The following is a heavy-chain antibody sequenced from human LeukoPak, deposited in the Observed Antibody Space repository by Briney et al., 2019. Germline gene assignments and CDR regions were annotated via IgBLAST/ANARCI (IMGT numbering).Heavy chain of an antibody. J-gene: IGHJ3*02. CDR1: GYTFTSYG. CDR3: ARVGPYCSSTSCYWGAFDI. V-gene: IGHV1-2*02. D-gene: IGHD2-2*01. CDR2: INPNSGGT. Sequence: ASVKVSCKASGYTFTSYGISWVRQAPGQGLEWMGWINPNSGGTNYAQKFQGRVTMTRDTSISTAYMELSRLRSDDTAVYYCARVGPYCSSTSCYWGAFDIWGQGTMVTVSS.